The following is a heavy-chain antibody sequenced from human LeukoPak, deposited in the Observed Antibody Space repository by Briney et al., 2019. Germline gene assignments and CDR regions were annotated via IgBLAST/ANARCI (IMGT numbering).Heavy chain of an antibody. V-gene: IGHV4-39*07. CDR1: GDSISSSSSY. CDR3: ARGVYHPRDGVLLWFGELPRPYYFDY. CDR2: IYYSGST. J-gene: IGHJ4*02. D-gene: IGHD3-10*01. Sequence: SETLSLTCTVSGDSISSSSSYWGWIRQPPGEGLEWIGSIYYSGSTNYNPSLKSRVTISVDTSKNQFSLKLSSVTAADTAVYYCARGVYHPRDGVLLWFGELPRPYYFDYWGQGTLVTVSS.